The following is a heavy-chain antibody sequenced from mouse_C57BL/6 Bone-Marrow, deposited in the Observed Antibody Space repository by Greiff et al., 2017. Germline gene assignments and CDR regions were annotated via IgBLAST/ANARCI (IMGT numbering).Heavy chain of an antibody. J-gene: IGHJ4*01. V-gene: IGHV1-62-2*01. Sequence: QVQLKESGAELVKPGASVKLSCKASGYTFTEYTIHWVKQRSGQGLEWIGWFYPGSGSRKYNEKFKDKATLTADKSSSTVYMELSRLTSEDSAVYCCARHERKSGVLRPGAMDYWGQGTSVTVSS. D-gene: IGHD1-1*01. CDR3: ARHERKSGVLRPGAMDY. CDR1: GYTFTEYT. CDR2: FYPGSGSR.